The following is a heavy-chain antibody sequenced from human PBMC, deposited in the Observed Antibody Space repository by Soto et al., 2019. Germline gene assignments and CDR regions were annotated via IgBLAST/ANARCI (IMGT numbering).Heavy chain of an antibody. CDR3: ARGPFSSGDYYYYYMDV. Sequence: SETLSLTCTVYGGSISSYYWSWIRQPPGKGLEWIGYIYYSGSTNYNPSLKSRVTISVDTSKNQFSLKLSSVTAADTAVYYCARGPFSSGDYYYYYMDVWGKGTTVTVSS. CDR2: IYYSGST. V-gene: IGHV4-59*01. CDR1: GGSISSYY. D-gene: IGHD3-22*01. J-gene: IGHJ6*03.